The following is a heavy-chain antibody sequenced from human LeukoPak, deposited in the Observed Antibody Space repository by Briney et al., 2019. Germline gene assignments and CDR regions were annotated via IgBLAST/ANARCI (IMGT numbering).Heavy chain of an antibody. Sequence: GASVKVSCKASGYTFTGSYMHWVRQAPGQGLEWMGWINPNSGDTKYAQRFQGRVTMTRDTSINTAYLELSRLGSDDTAVYYCARDKYCSGGTCYYLLFDYWGQGTLVTVSS. CDR3: ARDKYCSGGTCYYLLFDY. J-gene: IGHJ4*02. V-gene: IGHV1-2*02. CDR2: INPNSGDT. D-gene: IGHD2-15*01. CDR1: GYTFTGSY.